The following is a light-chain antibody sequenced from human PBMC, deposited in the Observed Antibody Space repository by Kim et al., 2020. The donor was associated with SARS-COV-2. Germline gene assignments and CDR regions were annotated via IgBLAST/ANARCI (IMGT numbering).Light chain of an antibody. CDR2: KDS. V-gene: IGLV3-27*01. CDR1: VLAKKY. CDR3: YSAADNNRGV. J-gene: IGLJ3*02. Sequence: VSPGQTARITCSGDVLAKKYARWFQQKPGQAPVLVIYKDSERPSGIPERFSGSSSGTTVTLTISEVQVEDEADYYCYSAADNNRGVFGGGTQLTVL.